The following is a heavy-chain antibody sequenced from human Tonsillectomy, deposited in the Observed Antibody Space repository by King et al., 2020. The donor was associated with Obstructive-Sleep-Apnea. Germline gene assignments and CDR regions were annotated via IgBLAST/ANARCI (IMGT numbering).Heavy chain of an antibody. CDR3: ARRYYYGSGTFLYFDL. Sequence: QLVESGAEVKKPGESLRISCKGYGYSVTNYWIIWVRQMPGKGLECMGEMDPKDSYINYSPSFQVHGSFSVDKSISTAYLQWSSLKASDTAIYYCARRYYYGSGTFLYFDLWGRGTLVTVSS. J-gene: IGHJ2*01. V-gene: IGHV5-10-1*01. D-gene: IGHD3-10*01. CDR2: MDPKDSYI. CDR1: GYSVTNYW.